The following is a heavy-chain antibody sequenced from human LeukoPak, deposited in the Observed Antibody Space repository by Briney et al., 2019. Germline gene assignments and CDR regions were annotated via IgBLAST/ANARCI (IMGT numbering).Heavy chain of an antibody. Sequence: GGSLRLSCAASGFTFSSYGMHWVRQAPGKGLEWVAFIRYDGSNKYYADSVKGRFTISRDNAKNTLYLQMNSLRAEDTAVYYCARTISYYDFWSGYSGPYYFDYWGQGTLVTVSS. CDR2: IRYDGSNK. D-gene: IGHD3-3*01. CDR3: ARTISYYDFWSGYSGPYYFDY. J-gene: IGHJ4*02. V-gene: IGHV3-30*02. CDR1: GFTFSSYG.